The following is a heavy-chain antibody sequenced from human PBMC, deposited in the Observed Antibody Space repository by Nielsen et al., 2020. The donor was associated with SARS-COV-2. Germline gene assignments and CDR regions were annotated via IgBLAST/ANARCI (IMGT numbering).Heavy chain of an antibody. Sequence: ASVQVSCKASGHSFNMYTMNWVRQAPAQGREGMGWINTKPGDPTYAQGSSGRFVFSVDTTVTTAYLQISSLEAEDTAVYYCSRKTCGSTSCPFGYWGRGTLVTVSS. CDR3: SRKTCGSTSCPFGY. J-gene: IGHJ4*02. CDR1: GHSFNMYT. D-gene: IGHD2-2*01. V-gene: IGHV7-4-1*02. CDR2: INTKPGDP.